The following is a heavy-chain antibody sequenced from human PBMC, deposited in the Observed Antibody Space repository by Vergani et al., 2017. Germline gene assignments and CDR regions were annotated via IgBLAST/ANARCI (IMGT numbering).Heavy chain of an antibody. Sequence: EVQLVESGGGLVQPGGSLKLSCAASGFTFSGSAMHWVRQASGKGLEWVGRIRSKANSYATAYAASVKGRFTISRDDSKNTLYLQMNSLRAEDTAVYYCAVDEQQLVRGFDYWGQGTLVTVSS. CDR1: GFTFSGSA. D-gene: IGHD6-13*01. CDR2: IRSKANSYAT. CDR3: AVDEQQLVRGFDY. V-gene: IGHV3-73*02. J-gene: IGHJ4*02.